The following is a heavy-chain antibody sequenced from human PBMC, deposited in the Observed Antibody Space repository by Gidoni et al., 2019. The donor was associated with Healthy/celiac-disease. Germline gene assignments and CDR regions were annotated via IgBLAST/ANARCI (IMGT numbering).Heavy chain of an antibody. J-gene: IGHJ4*02. CDR1: GGSISSVGYY. Sequence: QVQLQESGPGLVKPSQTLSLTCTVSGGSISSVGYYWSWIRQHPGKGLARIGYIYYSGSTYYNPSLKSRVTISVDTSKNQFSLKLSSVTAADTAVYYCARIWFGELSYFDYWGQGTLVTVSS. CDR2: IYYSGST. D-gene: IGHD3-10*01. V-gene: IGHV4-31*03. CDR3: ARIWFGELSYFDY.